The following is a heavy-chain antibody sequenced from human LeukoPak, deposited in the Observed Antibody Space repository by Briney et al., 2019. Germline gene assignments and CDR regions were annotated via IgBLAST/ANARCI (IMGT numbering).Heavy chain of an antibody. CDR2: VSYTGRT. V-gene: IGHV4-59*11. Sequence: SETLSLTCTVPGGSLSGHYWSWTGQPPVKRLEWIGYVSYTGRTKYNPSLQSRVTISIDTSKSQFSLKLTSVTSADTAVYSCARLLDNDISGDPDIFAVWGEGTTVIVSS. J-gene: IGHJ3*01. CDR3: ARLLDNDISGDPDIFAV. D-gene: IGHD3-22*01. CDR1: GGSLSGHY.